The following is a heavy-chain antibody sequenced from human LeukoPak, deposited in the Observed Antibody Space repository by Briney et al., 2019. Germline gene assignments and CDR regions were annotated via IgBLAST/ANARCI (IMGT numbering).Heavy chain of an antibody. J-gene: IGHJ4*02. CDR3: AGGPNSIYFDY. CDR1: GGSITSYY. V-gene: IGHV4-59*01. Sequence: SETLSLTCTVSGGSITSYYWSWIRQPPGKGLEWIGYIYYSGSTTYNPSLKSRVTISVDTSNNQFSLKLSSVTAADTAVYYCAGGPNSIYFDYWGQGALVTVSS. CDR2: IYYSGST. D-gene: IGHD2/OR15-2a*01.